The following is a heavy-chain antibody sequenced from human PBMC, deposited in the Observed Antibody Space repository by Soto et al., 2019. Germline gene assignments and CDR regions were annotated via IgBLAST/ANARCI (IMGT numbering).Heavy chain of an antibody. CDR2: TYSGGST. D-gene: IGHD6-13*01. V-gene: IGHV3-66*01. Sequence: GGSLRLSCAASGFTVSSNYMSWVRQAPGKGLEWVSVTYSGGSTYYADSVKSRFTISRDNSKNTLYLQMNSLRAEDTAVYYCARDSFYIAAAGRVIGDFWGKETLVPVSS. CDR1: GFTVSSNY. J-gene: IGHJ4*02. CDR3: ARDSFYIAAAGRVIGDF.